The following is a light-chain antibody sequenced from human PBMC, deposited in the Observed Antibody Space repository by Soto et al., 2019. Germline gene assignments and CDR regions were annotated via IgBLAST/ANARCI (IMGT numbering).Light chain of an antibody. Sequence: EIVMTQSPATLSVSPGERATLSCRASQSVSSNLAWYQQKPGQAPRLLIYGASTRATGIPARFSGSGSGTEFTLTISSLQSEDFAVYYCQQDNNWPPLTFGPGTKVDSK. V-gene: IGKV3-15*01. CDR3: QQDNNWPPLT. CDR1: QSVSSN. CDR2: GAS. J-gene: IGKJ3*01.